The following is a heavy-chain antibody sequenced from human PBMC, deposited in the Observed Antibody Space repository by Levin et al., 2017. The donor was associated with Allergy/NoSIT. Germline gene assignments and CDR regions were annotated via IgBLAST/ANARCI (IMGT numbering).Heavy chain of an antibody. V-gene: IGHV3-49*04. D-gene: IGHD4-17*01. J-gene: IGHJ4*02. CDR3: GGPGTLYGDYGPTEF. Sequence: GGSLRLSCKASGFNFREFSVTWVRQAPGKGLEWLGFIRSQPYGGRPEYAASVLGRFTISRDDSENIAYLEMNNLRIDDTDVYYCGGPGTLYGDYGPTEFWGQGTVVTVSS. CDR1: GFNFREFS. CDR2: IRSQPYGGRP.